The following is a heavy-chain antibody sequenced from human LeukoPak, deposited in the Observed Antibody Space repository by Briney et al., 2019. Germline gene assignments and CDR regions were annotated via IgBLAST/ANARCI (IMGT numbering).Heavy chain of an antibody. CDR2: IHYSGST. V-gene: IGHV4-61*01. D-gene: IGHD5/OR15-5a*01. Sequence: PSETLSLTCTVSGGSVSSGNYYWSWIRQPPGKGLEWIGYIHYSGSTNYNPSLKSRVTISVGTSKNQFSLKLSSVTAADTAVYYCARGEDIVSTISGDAFDIWGQGTMVTVAS. J-gene: IGHJ3*02. CDR1: GGSVSSGNYY. CDR3: ARGEDIVSTISGDAFDI.